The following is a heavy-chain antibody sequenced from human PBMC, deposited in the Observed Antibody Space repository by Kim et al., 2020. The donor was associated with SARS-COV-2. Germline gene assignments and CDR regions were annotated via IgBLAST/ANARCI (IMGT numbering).Heavy chain of an antibody. CDR2: ISGSGGTT. CDR3: AKSNSGYYAYLYS. D-gene: IGHD3-22*01. CDR1: GFTFSTYG. J-gene: IGHJ4*02. Sequence: GGSLRLSCAAYGFTFSTYGMSWVRQAPDKGLEWVSVISGSGGTTYYSASVNGRFTISRDNSKNTLYLQMNSLRAEDTAEYYGAKSNSGYYAYLYSWGQGILVTVSS. V-gene: IGHV3-23*01.